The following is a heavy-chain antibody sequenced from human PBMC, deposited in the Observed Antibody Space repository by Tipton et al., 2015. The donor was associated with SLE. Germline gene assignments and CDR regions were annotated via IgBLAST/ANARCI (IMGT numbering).Heavy chain of an antibody. V-gene: IGHV4-30-2*01. Sequence: TLSLTCAVSGGSISSGGYSWSWIRQPPGKGLEWIGYIYHSGSTYYNPSLKSRVTISVDRSKNQFSLKLSSVTAADTAVYYCARGRSWYDFDYWGQGTLVTVSS. CDR2: IYHSGST. J-gene: IGHJ4*02. D-gene: IGHD6-13*01. CDR1: GGSISSGGYS. CDR3: ARGRSWYDFDY.